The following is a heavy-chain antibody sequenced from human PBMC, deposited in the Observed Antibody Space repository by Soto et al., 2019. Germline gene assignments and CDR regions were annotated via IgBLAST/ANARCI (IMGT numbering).Heavy chain of an antibody. CDR2: INSDGSST. Sequence: GSLRLSCAASGFTFSSYWMHWVRQAPGKGLVWVSRINSDGSSTSYADSVKGRFTISRDNAKNTLYLQMNSLRAEDTAVYYCARGGYYNNWFDPWGQGTLVTVSS. J-gene: IGHJ5*02. V-gene: IGHV3-74*01. CDR3: ARGGYYNNWFDP. D-gene: IGHD3-22*01. CDR1: GFTFSSYW.